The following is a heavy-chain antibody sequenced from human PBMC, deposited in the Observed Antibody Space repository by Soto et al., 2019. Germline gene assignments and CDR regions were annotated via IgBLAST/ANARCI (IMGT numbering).Heavy chain of an antibody. Sequence: EVQLLESGGGLVQPGGSLRLSCAVSGFTFSSHAMSWVRQAPGKGLECVSSITGSGDSTYYADSVKGRFTTSRDNTNSTLYLRLDSLRAEDTAVYYFTKDLQFSAWLSAQTFDYWGQGTQVTVSS. CDR3: TKDLQFSAWLSAQTFDY. CDR2: ITGSGDST. J-gene: IGHJ4*02. V-gene: IGHV3-23*01. D-gene: IGHD6-19*01. CDR1: GFTFSSHA.